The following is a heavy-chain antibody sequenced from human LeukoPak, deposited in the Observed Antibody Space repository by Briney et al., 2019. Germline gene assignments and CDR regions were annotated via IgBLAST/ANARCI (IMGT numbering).Heavy chain of an antibody. J-gene: IGHJ4*02. D-gene: IGHD5-24*01. CDR3: AGDRYGDGFAHFDY. CDR1: GYTFTSYA. V-gene: IGHV1-2*02. CDR2: ITPSGGT. Sequence: GASVNVCCKASGYTFTSYAMHWVRQAPGQGLEWMGWITPSGGTNYPQKFQGRVAITRDTSITTAYMDLSRLTSDDTAVYYCAGDRYGDGFAHFDYWGQGALVTASS.